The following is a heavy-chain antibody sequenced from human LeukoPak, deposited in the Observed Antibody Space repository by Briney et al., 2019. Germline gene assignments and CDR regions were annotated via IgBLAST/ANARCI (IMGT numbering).Heavy chain of an antibody. CDR3: AREALLRLRFIGHPYFDY. V-gene: IGHV4-4*07. J-gene: IGHJ4*02. D-gene: IGHD2-21*01. CDR2: IYTSGST. CDR1: GGSISSYY. Sequence: SETLSLTCTVSGGSISSYYWSWIRQPAGKGLEWLGRIYTSGSTNYNPSLKSRVTMSVDTSKNQFSLKLSSVTAADTAVYYCAREALLRLRFIGHPYFDYWGQGTLVTVSS.